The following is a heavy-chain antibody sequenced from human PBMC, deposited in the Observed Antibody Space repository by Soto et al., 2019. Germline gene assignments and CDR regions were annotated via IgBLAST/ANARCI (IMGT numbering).Heavy chain of an antibody. CDR2: INHSGST. D-gene: IGHD3-10*01. J-gene: IGHJ5*02. Sequence: TGTLSLTCAAYGGSFSGYYWSWIRQPPGKGLEWIGEINHSGSTNYNPSLKSRVTISVDTSKNQFSLKLSSVTAADTAVYYCARVVVRGVIITYPYWFDHWGQGTPVPVSS. CDR1: GGSFSGYY. CDR3: ARVVVRGVIITYPYWFDH. V-gene: IGHV4-34*01.